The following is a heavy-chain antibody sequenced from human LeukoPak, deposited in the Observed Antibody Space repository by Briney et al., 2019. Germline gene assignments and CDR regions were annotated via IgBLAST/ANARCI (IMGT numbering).Heavy chain of an antibody. V-gene: IGHV4-34*01. Sequence: SETLSLTCAVYGGSFSGYYWSWIRQPPGKGLEWIGEINHSGSTNYNPSLKSRVTISVDTSKNQFSLKLSSVTAADTAVYYCARHLVYSSSWPYYYYYYYMDVWGKGTTVTISS. CDR3: ARHLVYSSSWPYYYYYYYMDV. CDR2: INHSGST. J-gene: IGHJ6*03. CDR1: GGSFSGYY. D-gene: IGHD6-13*01.